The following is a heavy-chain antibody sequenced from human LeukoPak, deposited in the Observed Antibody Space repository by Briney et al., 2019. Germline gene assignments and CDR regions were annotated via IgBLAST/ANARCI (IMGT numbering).Heavy chain of an antibody. Sequence: GASVKVSCKASGYTFTGYYLHWVRQAPGQGLEWMGWINPNSGGTNYAQKFQGRVTMTRDTSISTAYMELSRLRSDDTAVYYCARGGVALSYYGMDVWGQGTTVTVSS. CDR3: ARGGVALSYYGMDV. J-gene: IGHJ6*02. D-gene: IGHD2-8*01. CDR1: GYTFTGYY. CDR2: INPNSGGT. V-gene: IGHV1-2*02.